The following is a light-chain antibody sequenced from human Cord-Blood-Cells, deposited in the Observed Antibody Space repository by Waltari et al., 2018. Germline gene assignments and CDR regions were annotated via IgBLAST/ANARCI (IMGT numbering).Light chain of an antibody. CDR1: SSNIRSNY. Sequence: QSVLTQPPSASGTPGQRVTLSGSGSSSNIRSNYVYWYQQLPGTAPKLLSYRNNQRPSGVPDLFSGSKSGTSASLAISGLRSEDEADYYCAAWDDSLSGWVFGGGTKLTVL. CDR3: AAWDDSLSGWV. J-gene: IGLJ3*02. V-gene: IGLV1-47*01. CDR2: RNN.